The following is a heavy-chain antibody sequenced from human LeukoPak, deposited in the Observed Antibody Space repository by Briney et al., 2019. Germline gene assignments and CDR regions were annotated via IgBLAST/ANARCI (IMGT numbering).Heavy chain of an antibody. J-gene: IGHJ4*02. CDR1: GYTFTSYY. CDR2: INPSGGST. D-gene: IGHD3-10*01. V-gene: IGHV1-46*01. Sequence: ASVTVSCKASGYTFTSYYMHWVRQAPGQGREWMGIINPSGGSTNYAQQFQGRVTMTRDTSTSTVYMELSSLRSDDTAVYYCARAINYYGSGSYYNGLYYFDYWGQGTLVTVSS. CDR3: ARAINYYGSGSYYNGLYYFDY.